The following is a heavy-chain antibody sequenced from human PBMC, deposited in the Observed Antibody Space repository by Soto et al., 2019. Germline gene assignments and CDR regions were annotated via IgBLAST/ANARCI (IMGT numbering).Heavy chain of an antibody. CDR3: ASPRSPYYYDSSGYSLYY. V-gene: IGHV4-59*08. Sequence: TSETLSLTCTVSGGSISSYYWSWIRQPPGKGLEWIGYIYYSGSTNYNPSLKSRVTISVGTSKNQFSLKLSSVTAADTAVYYCASPRSPYYYDSSGYSLYYWGQGTLVTVSS. J-gene: IGHJ4*02. CDR2: IYYSGST. D-gene: IGHD3-22*01. CDR1: GGSISSYY.